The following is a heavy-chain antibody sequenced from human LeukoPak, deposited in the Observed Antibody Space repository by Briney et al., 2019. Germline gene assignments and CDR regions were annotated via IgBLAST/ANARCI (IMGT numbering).Heavy chain of an antibody. CDR3: ARGLDCRSTSCYLDN. CDR1: GFSFTKYW. Sequence: GGSLRLSCAASGFSFTKYWITWVRQAPGKGLEWVANIKQDGSEKFYVDSVRGRFTISRDNAKNSLDLQINSLGAEDTAVYYCARGLDCRSTSCYLDNWGQGTLVTVSS. CDR2: IKQDGSEK. J-gene: IGHJ4*02. D-gene: IGHD2-2*01. V-gene: IGHV3-7*01.